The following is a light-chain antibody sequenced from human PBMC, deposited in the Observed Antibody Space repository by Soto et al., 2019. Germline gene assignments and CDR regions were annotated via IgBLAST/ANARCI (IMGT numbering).Light chain of an antibody. CDR2: DTS. J-gene: IGLJ1*01. Sequence: QAVVTQEPSLTVSPGGTVTLTCASSTGAVTSGHYPYWFQQKPGQAPRTLIYDTSNKHSWTPARFSGSLLGDKAALTLSGAQPEDEAEYYCFLSYSAARLYVFGTGTKLTVL. CDR3: FLSYSAARLYV. V-gene: IGLV7-46*01. CDR1: TGAVTSGHY.